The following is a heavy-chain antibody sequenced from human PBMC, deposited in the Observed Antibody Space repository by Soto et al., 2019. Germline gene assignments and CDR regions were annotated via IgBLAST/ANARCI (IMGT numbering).Heavy chain of an antibody. CDR3: ARLPQDCNKTGCYYADH. V-gene: IGHV5-51*01. D-gene: IGHD3-10*01. J-gene: IGHJ4*01. CDR2: MYPGDSDT. CDR1: GYDFNTNW. Sequence: GESLKISCRGSGYDFNTNWFGWVRQLPGKGLEWVGIMYPGDSDTRYNPSLQGHVTLSADVTVSTAFLQWRSLKTSDTGMYFCARLPQDCNKTGCYYADHWGHGTQVTVSS.